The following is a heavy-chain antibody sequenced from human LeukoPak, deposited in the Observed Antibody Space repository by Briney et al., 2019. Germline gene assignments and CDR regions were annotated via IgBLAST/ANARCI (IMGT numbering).Heavy chain of an antibody. D-gene: IGHD5-18*01. V-gene: IGHV4-39*02. CDR3: ARDLEEYSYGYLPFDY. CDR2: IYYSGST. Sequence: SETLSLTCTVSGHSISSSSYYWGWIRQPPGKGLEWLGSIYYSGSTYYHPSLKSRVTISVDTSKNQFSLKLSSVTAADTAVYYCARDLEEYSYGYLPFDYWGQGTLVTVSS. J-gene: IGHJ4*02. CDR1: GHSISSSSYY.